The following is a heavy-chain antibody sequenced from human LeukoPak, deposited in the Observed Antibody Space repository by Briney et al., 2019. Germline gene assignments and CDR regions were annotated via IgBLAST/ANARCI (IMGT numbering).Heavy chain of an antibody. CDR1: GFTFDDYA. J-gene: IGHJ4*02. V-gene: IGHV3-9*01. D-gene: IGHD6-19*01. CDR3: AKDDDSSGSLDY. CDR2: ISWNSGSI. Sequence: PGGSLRLSCAASGFTFDDYAMHWVRQAPGKGLEWVSGISWNSGSIGYADSVKGRFTISRDNAKNSLYLQVNSLRAEDTALYYCAKDDDSSGSLDYWGQGTLVTVSS.